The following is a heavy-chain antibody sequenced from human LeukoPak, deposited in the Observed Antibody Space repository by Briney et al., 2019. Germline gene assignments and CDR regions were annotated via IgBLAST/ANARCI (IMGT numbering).Heavy chain of an antibody. V-gene: IGHV3-23*01. Sequence: GGSLRLSCAASGFTFSSYAMSWVRHAPGKGLEWVSALSGSGGSTYYADSVKGRFTISRDNSKNTLYLQMNSLRAEDTAVYYCAKVRSYYYDSSGYLNVFDSWGQGTMVTVSS. J-gene: IGHJ3*02. CDR1: GFTFSSYA. CDR3: AKVRSYYYDSSGYLNVFDS. CDR2: LSGSGGST. D-gene: IGHD3-22*01.